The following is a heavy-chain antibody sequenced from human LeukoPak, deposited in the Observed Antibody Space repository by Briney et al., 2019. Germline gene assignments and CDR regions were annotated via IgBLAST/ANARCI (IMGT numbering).Heavy chain of an antibody. Sequence: PSETLSLTCTVSGGSISSSCYYWGWIRQPPGKGLEWIGSIYYSGSTYYNPSLKSRVTISVDTSKNQFSLKLSSVTAADTAVYYCARLLLVGATRFDYWGQGTLVTVSS. V-gene: IGHV4-39*01. J-gene: IGHJ4*02. CDR2: IYYSGST. D-gene: IGHD1-26*01. CDR1: GGSISSSCYY. CDR3: ARLLLVGATRFDY.